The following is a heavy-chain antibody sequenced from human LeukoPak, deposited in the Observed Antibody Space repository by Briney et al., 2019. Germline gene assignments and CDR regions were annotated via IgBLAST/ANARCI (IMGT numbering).Heavy chain of an antibody. CDR3: ARAEWLLLRLFSLGAFDI. V-gene: IGHV6-1*01. J-gene: IGHJ3*02. CDR1: GDSVSSNSAA. Sequence: SQTLSLTCAISGDSVSSNSAAWNWIRQSPSRGLEWLGRTYYRSKWYNDYAVSVKSRITINPDTSKNQFSLQLNSVTPEDTAVYYCARAEWLLLRLFSLGAFDIWGQGTMVTVSS. D-gene: IGHD3-22*01. CDR2: TYYRSKWYN.